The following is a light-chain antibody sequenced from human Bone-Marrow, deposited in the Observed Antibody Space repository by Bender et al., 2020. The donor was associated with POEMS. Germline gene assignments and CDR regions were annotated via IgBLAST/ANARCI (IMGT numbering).Light chain of an antibody. Sequence: QSALTQPASVSGSPGQSITISCTGISDDVGKYNFVSCYQQPPGKAPKLIIYEGNKRPSGVSDRFSGSKSGNTASLTISGLQAEDEADYYCSSYTSSSSFVFGGGTQLTVL. J-gene: IGLJ2*01. V-gene: IGLV2-14*02. CDR3: SSYTSSSSFV. CDR1: SDDVGKYNF. CDR2: EGN.